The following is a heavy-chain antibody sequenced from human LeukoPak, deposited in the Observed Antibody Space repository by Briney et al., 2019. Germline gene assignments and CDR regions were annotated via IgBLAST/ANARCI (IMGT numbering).Heavy chain of an antibody. CDR1: GYTLTRYY. D-gene: IGHD1-26*01. V-gene: IGHV1-46*01. Sequence: GAPMKVSCKASGYTLTRYYMHWVRQAPGPGVEWVGKNNPSGGSASYAQKFQGRVTMTRDMSTSTVYMELSSLRSEDTAVYYCAREGVGAILGLINWFDPWGQGTLVTVSS. CDR2: NNPSGGSA. J-gene: IGHJ5*02. CDR3: AREGVGAILGLINWFDP.